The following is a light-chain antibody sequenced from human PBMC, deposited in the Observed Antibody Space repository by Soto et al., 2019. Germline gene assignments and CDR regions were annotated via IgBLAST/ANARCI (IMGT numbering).Light chain of an antibody. CDR1: SSDVGGYNY. Sequence: QSVLTQPASVSGSPGQSITISCTGTSSDVGGYNYVSWYQQHPGKAPKLMIYDVSNRPSGVSNRVSGSKSGNTASLTIPGLQAEDEADYYCCSYTTSSSVVFGGGTKLTVL. J-gene: IGLJ2*01. CDR2: DVS. CDR3: CSYTTSSSVV. V-gene: IGLV2-14*01.